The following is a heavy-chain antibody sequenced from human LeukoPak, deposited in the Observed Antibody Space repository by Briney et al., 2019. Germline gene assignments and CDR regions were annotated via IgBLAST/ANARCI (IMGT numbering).Heavy chain of an antibody. V-gene: IGHV3-74*01. J-gene: IGHJ4*02. D-gene: IGHD1-26*01. CDR3: ARDLRVGSPFDY. CDR2: ITSDGSST. CDR1: GFAFSSYW. Sequence: PGGSLRLSCAASGFAFSSYWMHWVRQAPGEGLVWVSRITSDGSSTSYADSVKGRFTISRDNAKNTLYLQMNSLRAEDTAVYCCARDLRVGSPFDYWGQGTLVTVSS.